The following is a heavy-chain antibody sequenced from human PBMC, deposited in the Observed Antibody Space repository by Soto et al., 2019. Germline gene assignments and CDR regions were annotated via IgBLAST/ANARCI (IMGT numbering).Heavy chain of an antibody. CDR3: ARAHEVAWFDS. V-gene: IGHV3-21*01. CDR1: GFSFSSYT. J-gene: IGHJ5*01. Sequence: EVQLVASGGGLVKPGESLRLSCAASGFSFSSYTMNWVRQAPGKGLQWVSSITNRGTHTYSADSVKGRFTISRDNDKNSLYLQMNNLRAEDTAIYFCARAHEVAWFDSWGLGTLVTVTS. D-gene: IGHD2-15*01. CDR2: ITNRGTHT.